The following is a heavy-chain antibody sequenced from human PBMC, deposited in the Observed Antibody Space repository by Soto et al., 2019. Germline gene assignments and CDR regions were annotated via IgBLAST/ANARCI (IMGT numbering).Heavy chain of an antibody. CDR1: GFIVSSHY. CDR2: LYSSGLT. D-gene: IGHD2-21*02. CDR3: VQVLRDSWSHRGYGLDV. Sequence: WETLSLTCAASGFIVSSHYMTWVRHAPGEGLEWVSMLYSSGLTYYADSVKGRSRISRVNSNTTLFLQLDGVCAEDTAAYYYVQVLRDSWSHRGYGLDVWGQGTTVTVSS. V-gene: IGHV3-53*01. J-gene: IGHJ6*02.